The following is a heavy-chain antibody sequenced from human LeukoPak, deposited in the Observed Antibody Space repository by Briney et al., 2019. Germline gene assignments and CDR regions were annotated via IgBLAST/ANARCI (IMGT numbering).Heavy chain of an antibody. D-gene: IGHD2-8*01. J-gene: IGHJ6*03. CDR1: GFTFSSYE. CDR2: ISSSGSTI. CDR3: ARETCTTCHTYSYNYYMDV. Sequence: GGSLRLSCAASGFTFSSYEMNWVRQAPGKGLEWVSYISSSGSTIYYADSVKGRFTISRDNAKNSLYLQMNSLRAEDTAVYYCARETCTTCHTYSYNYYMDVWGKGTTVTVSS. V-gene: IGHV3-48*03.